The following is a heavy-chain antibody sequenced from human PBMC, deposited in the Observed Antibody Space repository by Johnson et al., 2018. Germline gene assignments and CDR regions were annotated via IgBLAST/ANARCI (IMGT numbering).Heavy chain of an antibody. CDR1: GFTFDDYA. Sequence: VQLVESGGGLVQPGRSLRLSCAASGFTFDDYAMHWVRQAPGKGLEWVSGISWNSCSIGYADSVKGRFTISRDNAKNSLYLQMNSLRAEDTALYYCAKDTNYDMLTGYDHWFDPWGQGTLVTVSS. CDR2: ISWNSCSI. CDR3: AKDTNYDMLTGYDHWFDP. J-gene: IGHJ5*02. D-gene: IGHD3-9*01. V-gene: IGHV3-9*01.